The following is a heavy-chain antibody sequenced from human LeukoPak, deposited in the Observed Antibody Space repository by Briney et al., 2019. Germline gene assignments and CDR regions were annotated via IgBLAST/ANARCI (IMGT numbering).Heavy chain of an antibody. J-gene: IGHJ4*02. CDR2: ISTSSSTI. Sequence: GGSLGLSCAASGFTFNTDTMNWVRQAPGKGLEWVAYISTSSSTIYYADSVKGRFTISRDNAKNSLYLQMHSLRDEDTAVYYCARENYFDYWGQGTLVTVSS. CDR1: GFTFNTDT. CDR3: ARENYFDY. V-gene: IGHV3-48*02.